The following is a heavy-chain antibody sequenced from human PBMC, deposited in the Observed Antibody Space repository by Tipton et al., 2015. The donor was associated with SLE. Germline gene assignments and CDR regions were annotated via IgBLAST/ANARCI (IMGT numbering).Heavy chain of an antibody. J-gene: IGHJ6*03. V-gene: IGHV4-59*01. D-gene: IGHD3-10*01. CDR2: IYYSGST. CDR1: GGSISSYY. Sequence: TLSLTCTVSGGSISSYYWSWFRQPPGKGLEWIGYIYYSGSTNYNPSLKSRVTISVDTSKNQFSLKLSSVTAADTAVYYCARGFSGYYYYMDVWGKGTTVNVSS. CDR3: ARGFSGYYYYMDV.